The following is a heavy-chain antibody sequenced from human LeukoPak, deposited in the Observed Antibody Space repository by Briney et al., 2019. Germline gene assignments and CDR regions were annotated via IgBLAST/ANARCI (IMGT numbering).Heavy chain of an antibody. CDR2: ISGSGGST. Sequence: GGPLRLSCAASGFTFSSYAMSWLRQAPGKGLEWVSAISGSGGSTYYADSVKGRFTISRDNSKNTLYLQMNSLRAEDTAVYYCAKDRVIAALPYYFDYWGQGTLVTVSS. D-gene: IGHD6-6*01. CDR3: AKDRVIAALPYYFDY. V-gene: IGHV3-23*01. J-gene: IGHJ4*02. CDR1: GFTFSSYA.